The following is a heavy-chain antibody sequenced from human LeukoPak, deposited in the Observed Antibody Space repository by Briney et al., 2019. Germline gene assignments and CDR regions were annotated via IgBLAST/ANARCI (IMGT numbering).Heavy chain of an antibody. J-gene: IGHJ4*02. V-gene: IGHV3-7*01. CDR2: IKQDGSEK. D-gene: IGHD3-3*01. CDR1: GFTFSSYW. CDR3: ARGSYDFWSGYFGY. Sequence: QPGGSLRLSCAASGFTFSSYWMSWVRQAPGKGLEWVANIKQDGSEKYYVDSVKGRFTISRDNAKNSLYLQMNSLRAEDTAVYYCARGSYDFWSGYFGYWGQGSLVTVSS.